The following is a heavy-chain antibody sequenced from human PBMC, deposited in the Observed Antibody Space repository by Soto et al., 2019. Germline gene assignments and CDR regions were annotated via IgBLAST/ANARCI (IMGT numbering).Heavy chain of an antibody. V-gene: IGHV4-61*01. CDR1: GGSVSNGSYY. Sequence: PSETLSLTCTASGGSVSNGSYYWSWIRQPPGKGLEWIGYIYYSGSTNYNPSLKSRVTISVDTSKNQFSLKLSSVTAADTAVYYCATLGRLGYCSGGSCPPYFDYWGQGTLVTVSS. CDR2: IYYSGST. D-gene: IGHD2-15*01. CDR3: ATLGRLGYCSGGSCPPYFDY. J-gene: IGHJ4*02.